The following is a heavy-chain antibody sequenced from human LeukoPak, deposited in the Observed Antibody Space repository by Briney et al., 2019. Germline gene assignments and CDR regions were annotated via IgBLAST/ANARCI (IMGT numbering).Heavy chain of an antibody. CDR1: GGTFSSYA. J-gene: IGHJ4*02. CDR2: IIPIFGTA. CDR3: ARDLEAGGSYFDY. D-gene: IGHD1-26*01. V-gene: IGHV1-69*13. Sequence: SVRVSCKASGGTFSSYAISWVRQAPGQGLEWMGGIIPIFGTANHAQKFQGRVTITADESTSTAYMELSSLRSEDTAVYYCARDLEAGGSYFDYWGQGTLVTVSS.